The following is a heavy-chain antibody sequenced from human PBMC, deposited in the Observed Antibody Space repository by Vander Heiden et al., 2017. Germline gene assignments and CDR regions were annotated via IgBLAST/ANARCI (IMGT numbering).Heavy chain of an antibody. D-gene: IGHD3-22*01. CDR1: GFTFSSYC. Sequence: VQLVESGGGVVQPGRSLRLSCAASGFTFSSYCMHWVRQAPVKGLEWVALTSYDGSNDYYGDSMRGRCTISRDNSKNTLYLQMNSLRAEDTAVYYCAKALLPAYYYDSSGYYNDAFDIWGQGTMVTVSS. V-gene: IGHV3-30*18. CDR2: TSYDGSND. J-gene: IGHJ3*02. CDR3: AKALLPAYYYDSSGYYNDAFDI.